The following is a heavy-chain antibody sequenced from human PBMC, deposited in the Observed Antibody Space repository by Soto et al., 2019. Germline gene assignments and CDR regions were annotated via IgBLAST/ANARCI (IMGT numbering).Heavy chain of an antibody. J-gene: IGHJ4*02. Sequence: SETLSLTCAVSGGSISSSNRWSWVRQPPGKGLEWIGEIYHSGSTNYNPSLESRLTISVDMSKNQFSLKLSSVTAADTAVYYCARADSSGWYYFDCWGQGTLVTVSS. CDR3: ARADSSGWYYFDC. CDR2: IYHSGST. D-gene: IGHD6-19*01. CDR1: GGSISSSNR. V-gene: IGHV4-4*02.